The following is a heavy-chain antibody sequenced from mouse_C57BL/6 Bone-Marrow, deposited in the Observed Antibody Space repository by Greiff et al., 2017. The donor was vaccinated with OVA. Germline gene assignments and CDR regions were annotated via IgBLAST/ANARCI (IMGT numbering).Heavy chain of an antibody. Sequence: EVKLMESGGGLVKPGGSLKLSCAASGFTFSDYGMHWVRQAPEKGLEWVAYISSGSSTIYYADTVKGRFTISRDNAKNTLCLQMTSLRSEDTAMYDCARDYYGSRYYYAMDYWGQGTSVTVSS. J-gene: IGHJ4*01. CDR2: ISSGSSTI. CDR1: GFTFSDYG. D-gene: IGHD1-1*01. V-gene: IGHV5-17*01. CDR3: ARDYYGSRYYYAMDY.